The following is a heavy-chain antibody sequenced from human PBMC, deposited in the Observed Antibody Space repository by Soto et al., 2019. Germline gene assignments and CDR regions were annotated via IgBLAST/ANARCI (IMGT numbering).Heavy chain of an antibody. CDR1: GFTFSSYS. J-gene: IGHJ4*02. D-gene: IGHD5-12*01. CDR3: TAGRDGYKRADY. Sequence: EVQLVESGGGLVTPGGSLRLSCAASGFTFSSYSMNWVRQAPGKGLEWVSSISSGSSYIYYSDSLTGRFPISRDNAKNSMYLQMNSLGVDDSAVYYCTAGRDGYKRADYWGQGTLVTVSS. V-gene: IGHV3-21*06. CDR2: ISSGSSYI.